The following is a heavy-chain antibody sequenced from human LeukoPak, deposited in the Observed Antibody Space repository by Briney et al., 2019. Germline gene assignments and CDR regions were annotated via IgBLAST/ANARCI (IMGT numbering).Heavy chain of an antibody. D-gene: IGHD3-3*01. CDR2: ISSSGGDT. V-gene: IGHV3-23*01. CDR3: AKALTDELISRSHYDLWSGYPPSGTVYYYMDV. Sequence: GGSLRLSCAPSGFRSSSYAMRWVRHPPGKGLEWVSAISSSGGDTNHANSVKARFIICRNNSKYTLYLQTKSLRAEDTAIYYCAKALTDELISRSHYDLWSGYPPSGTVYYYMDVWGEGTTVTVSS. J-gene: IGHJ6*03. CDR1: GFRSSSYA.